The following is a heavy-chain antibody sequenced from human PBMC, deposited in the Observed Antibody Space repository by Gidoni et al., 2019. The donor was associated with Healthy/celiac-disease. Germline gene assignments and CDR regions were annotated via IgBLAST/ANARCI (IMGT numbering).Heavy chain of an antibody. D-gene: IGHD6-19*01. CDR3: ARELAVAGTDAFDI. V-gene: IGHV1-69*01. CDR2: IIPIFGTA. J-gene: IGHJ3*02. Sequence: QVQLVQSGAAVKKPGSSVKVSCKASGGTFSSYAISWVRQAPGQGLEWMGGIIPIFGTAKYAQKFQGRVTITADEYTSTAYMELSRMRSEETAVYYCARELAVAGTDAFDIWGQGKMVNVSS. CDR1: GGTFSSYA.